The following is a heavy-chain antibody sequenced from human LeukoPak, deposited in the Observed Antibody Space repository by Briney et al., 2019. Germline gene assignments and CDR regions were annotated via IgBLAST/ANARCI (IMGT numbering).Heavy chain of an antibody. CDR3: ARGDVYYYGSGSGVRPSWYNWFDP. V-gene: IGHV1-18*01. J-gene: IGHJ5*02. D-gene: IGHD3-10*01. CDR1: GYTLNTYG. CDR2: ISPYNGNT. Sequence: GASVKVSCKASGYTLNTYGISWVRQAPGQGLEWMGWISPYNGNTNYAQKFQGRVTMTRDMSTSTVYMELSSLRSEDTAVYYCARGDVYYYGSGSGVRPSWYNWFDPWGQGTLVTVSS.